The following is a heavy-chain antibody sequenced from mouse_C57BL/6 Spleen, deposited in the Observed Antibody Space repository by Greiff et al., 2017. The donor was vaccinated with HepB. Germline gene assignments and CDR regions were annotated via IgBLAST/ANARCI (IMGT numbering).Heavy chain of an antibody. V-gene: IGHV1-62-2*01. CDR2: FYPGSGSI. CDR1: GYTFTEYT. J-gene: IGHJ4*01. Sequence: QVQLQQSGAELVKPGASVKLSCKASGYTFTEYTIHWVKQRSGQGLEWIGWFYPGSGSIKYNEKFKDKATLTADKSSSTVYMELSRLTSDDSAVYFCARHESHYYGSSYDYYAMDYWGQGTSVTVSS. CDR3: ARHESHYYGSSYDYYAMDY. D-gene: IGHD1-1*01.